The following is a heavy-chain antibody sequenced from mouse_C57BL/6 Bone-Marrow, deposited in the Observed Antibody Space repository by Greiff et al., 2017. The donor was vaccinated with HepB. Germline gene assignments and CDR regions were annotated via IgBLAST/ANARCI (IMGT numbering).Heavy chain of an antibody. CDR2: ISSGSSTI. CDR1: GFTFSDYG. D-gene: IGHD2-3*01. V-gene: IGHV5-17*01. Sequence: DVMLVESGGGLVKPGGSLKLSCAASGFTFSDYGMHWVRQAPEKGLEWVAYISSGSSTIYYADTVKGRFTISRDNAKNTLFLQMTSLRSEDTAMYYCARYGYYDGYFDYWGQGTTLTVSS. CDR3: ARYGYYDGYFDY. J-gene: IGHJ2*01.